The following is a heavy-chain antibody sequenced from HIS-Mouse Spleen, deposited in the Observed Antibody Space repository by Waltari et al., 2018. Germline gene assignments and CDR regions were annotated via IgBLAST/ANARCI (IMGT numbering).Heavy chain of an antibody. D-gene: IGHD6-13*01. Sequence: QLQLQESGPGLVKPSETLSLTCTVSGGSISSSSYYWGWLRHPPRKGLEWIGSIYYSGSTYYNPSLKSRVTISVDTSKNQFSLKLSSVTAADTAVYYCAREIPYSSSWYDWYFDLWGRGTLVTVSS. CDR1: GGSISSSSYY. J-gene: IGHJ2*01. V-gene: IGHV4-39*07. CDR2: IYYSGST. CDR3: AREIPYSSSWYDWYFDL.